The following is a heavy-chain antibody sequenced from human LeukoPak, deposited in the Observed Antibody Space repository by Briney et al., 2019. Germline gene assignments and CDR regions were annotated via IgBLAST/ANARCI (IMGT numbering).Heavy chain of an antibody. V-gene: IGHV4-59*01. CDR2: SYYSGST. D-gene: IGHD3-22*01. CDR1: GRSISSYY. Sequence: SETLSLSCTVSGRSISSYYWSWIRQPPGRGLEWIGYSYYSGSTNYTPSLKSRVTISVDTSKNQFSLKLSSVTAADTAVYYCAGQYYYDSSGYYDKHAFDIWGQGTMVTVSS. CDR3: AGQYYYDSSGYYDKHAFDI. J-gene: IGHJ3*02.